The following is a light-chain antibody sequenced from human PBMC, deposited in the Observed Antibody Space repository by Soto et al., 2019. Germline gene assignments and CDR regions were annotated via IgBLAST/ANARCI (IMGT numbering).Light chain of an antibody. CDR2: GES. J-gene: IGKJ1*01. CDR1: QSVTSGY. Sequence: LTQAPSTLPFPPGHRVTLSYTARQSVTSGYLAWYQQKPGKAATLFIFGESSRATGVPDRFSGSGSGTALILPISSMEHADFAAYYCQQCDSSHETFGQGTKVDIK. V-gene: IGKV3-20*01. CDR3: QQCDSSHET.